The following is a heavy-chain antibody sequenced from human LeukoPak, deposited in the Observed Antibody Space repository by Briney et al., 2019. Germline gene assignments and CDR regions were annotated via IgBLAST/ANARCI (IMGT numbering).Heavy chain of an antibody. V-gene: IGHV1-8*01. CDR2: MNPNSCNT. CDR1: GYTFTSYD. D-gene: IGHD2-15*01. Sequence: ASVKVSCKASGYTFTSYDINWVRQATGQGLEWMGWMNPNSCNTGYAQKFQGRVTMTRNTSISTAYMELSSLRSEDTAVYYCAREGYCSGGSCYYSYFDYWGQGTLVTVSS. J-gene: IGHJ4*02. CDR3: AREGYCSGGSCYYSYFDY.